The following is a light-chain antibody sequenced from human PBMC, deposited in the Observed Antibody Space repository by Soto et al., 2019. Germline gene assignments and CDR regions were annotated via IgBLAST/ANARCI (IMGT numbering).Light chain of an antibody. CDR2: GAS. CDR1: QSVGSN. CDR3: QQYTSWPYT. V-gene: IGKV3-15*01. J-gene: IGKJ2*01. Sequence: EIVMTQSPATLSVSPGERASLSCRASQSVGSNLAWYQQTAGQAPTLLIYGASTRATGIPARFSGSGSGTEFTLTIGSLQSEDFAVYSCQQYTSWPYTFGQGTKLEIK.